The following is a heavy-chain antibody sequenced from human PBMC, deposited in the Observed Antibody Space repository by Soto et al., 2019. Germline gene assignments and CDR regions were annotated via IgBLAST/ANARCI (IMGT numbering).Heavy chain of an antibody. Sequence: SETLSLTCAVYGGSFSGYYWSWIRQPPGKGLEWIGEINHSGSTKCNPSLKSRVTMSVDTSKNQFSLKLSSVTAADTAVYYCARWREQWPSTFDYWGQGRQVTVSS. D-gene: IGHD6-19*01. CDR1: GGSFSGYY. CDR3: ARWREQWPSTFDY. V-gene: IGHV4-34*01. J-gene: IGHJ4*02. CDR2: INHSGST.